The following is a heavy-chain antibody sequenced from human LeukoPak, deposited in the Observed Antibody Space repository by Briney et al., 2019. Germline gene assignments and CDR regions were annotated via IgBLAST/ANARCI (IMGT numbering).Heavy chain of an antibody. D-gene: IGHD3-3*01. V-gene: IGHV4-34*01. CDR1: GGSFSGYY. CDR2: INHSGST. Sequence: RSSETLSLTCAVYGGSFSGYYWSWIRQPPGKGLEWIGEINHSGSTNYNPSLQSRVSISVDTSKNQFSLKLSSVTAADTAVYYCARERTRITIFGVVIRDWFDPWGQGTLVTVSS. J-gene: IGHJ5*02. CDR3: ARERTRITIFGVVIRDWFDP.